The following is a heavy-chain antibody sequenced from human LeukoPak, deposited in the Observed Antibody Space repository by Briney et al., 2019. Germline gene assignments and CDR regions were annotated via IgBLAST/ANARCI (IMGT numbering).Heavy chain of an antibody. Sequence: GGSLRLSCAASGFTVSNNYMTWVRQAPGKGLEWVSVIYSGNRTKYADSVKGGFIISRDNSKNTLLFQMNSLRAEDTAVYYCARLTSGNGLDVWGRGTTVTVS. V-gene: IGHV3-66*04. CDR2: IYSGNRT. D-gene: IGHD3-3*01. CDR3: ARLTSGNGLDV. CDR1: GFTVSNNY. J-gene: IGHJ6*02.